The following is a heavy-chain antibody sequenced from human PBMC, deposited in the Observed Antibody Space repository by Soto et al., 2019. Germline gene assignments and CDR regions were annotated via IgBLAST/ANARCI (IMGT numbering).Heavy chain of an antibody. CDR3: ARGSRYDILTGVLDY. CDR1: GFTFSSYA. CDR2: ISYDGSNK. D-gene: IGHD3-9*01. Sequence: GGSLRLSCAASGFTFSSYAMHWVRQAPGKGLEWVAVISYDGSNKYYADSVKGRFTISRDNSKNTLYLQMNSLRAEDTAVYYCARGSRYDILTGVLDYWGQGTLVTVSS. J-gene: IGHJ4*02. V-gene: IGHV3-30-3*01.